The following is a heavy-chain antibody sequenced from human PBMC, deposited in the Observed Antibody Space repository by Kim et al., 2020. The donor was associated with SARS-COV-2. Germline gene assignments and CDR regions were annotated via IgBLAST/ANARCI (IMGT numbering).Heavy chain of an antibody. J-gene: IGHJ4*02. V-gene: IGHV4-39*01. Sequence: SETLSLTCTVSGGSISSSSYYWGWIRQPPGKGLEWIGSIYYSGSTYYNPSLKSRVTISVDTSKNQFSLKLSSVTAADTAVYYCARMRPRGQQLVLDGPIPTMAYYFDYWGQGTLVTVSS. CDR1: GGSISSSSYY. D-gene: IGHD6-13*01. CDR2: IYYSGST. CDR3: ARMRPRGQQLVLDGPIPTMAYYFDY.